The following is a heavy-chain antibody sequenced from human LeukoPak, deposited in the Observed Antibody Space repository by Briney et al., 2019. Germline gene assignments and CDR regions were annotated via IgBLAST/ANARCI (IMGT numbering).Heavy chain of an antibody. V-gene: IGHV1-2*02. CDR1: GFNFTSYS. Sequence: GGSLRLSCAGSGFNFTSYSMNWVRQAPGKGLEWMGWINPNSGGTNYAQKFQGRVTMTRDTSISTAYMELSRLRSDDTAVYYCARDLGYGGYYYYMDVWGKGTTVTISS. CDR3: ARDLGYGGYYYYMDV. J-gene: IGHJ6*03. CDR2: INPNSGGT. D-gene: IGHD4-23*01.